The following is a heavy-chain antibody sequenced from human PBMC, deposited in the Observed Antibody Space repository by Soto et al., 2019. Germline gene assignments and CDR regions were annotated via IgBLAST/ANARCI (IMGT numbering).Heavy chain of an antibody. V-gene: IGHV4-59*08. CDR3: ARGAPDAFDI. CDR2: IYYSGST. CDR1: GGSISSYY. J-gene: IGHJ3*02. Sequence: PSETLTLTCTVSGGSISSYYWSWIRQPPGKGLEWIGYIYYSGSTNYNPSLKSRVTISVDTSKNQFSLKLSSVTAADTAMYFCARGAPDAFDIWGQGTMVTVSS.